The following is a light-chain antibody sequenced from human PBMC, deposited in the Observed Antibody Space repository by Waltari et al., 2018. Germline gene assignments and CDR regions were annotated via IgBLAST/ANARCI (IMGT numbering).Light chain of an antibody. CDR2: STP. CDR1: IYHIGINP. Sequence: QSVLTQPPSASGTPGRWVTSSCSGTIYHIGINPVKCYQQFPGPAPKLLIFSTPQRPAGVPDRFSASKSGTSASLAINGLQAADEADYYCGAWDDGVKEWVFGGGTKLTVL. CDR3: GAWDDGVKEWV. J-gene: IGLJ3*02. V-gene: IGLV1-44*01.